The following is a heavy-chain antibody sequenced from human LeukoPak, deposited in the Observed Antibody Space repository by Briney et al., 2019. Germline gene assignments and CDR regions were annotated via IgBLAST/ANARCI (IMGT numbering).Heavy chain of an antibody. D-gene: IGHD3-16*02. J-gene: IGHJ4*02. CDR1: GGTFSSYA. V-gene: IGHV1-69*06. CDR3: ATTTDYYRQKRSLGY. CDR2: IIPIFGTA. Sequence: SVKVSCKASGGTFSSYAISWVRQAPGQGLEWMGGIIPIFGTANYAQKFQGRVTMTEDTSTDTAYMELSSLRSEDTAVYYCATTTDYYRQKRSLGYWGQGTLVTVSS.